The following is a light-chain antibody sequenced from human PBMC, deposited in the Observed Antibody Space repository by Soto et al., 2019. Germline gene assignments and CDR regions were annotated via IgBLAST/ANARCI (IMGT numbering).Light chain of an antibody. CDR2: GAS. J-gene: IGKJ4*01. Sequence: EIGLTQSPGTLSLSPGETATLSCRASQSVSTSYLAWYQQKPGQAPRLLIFGASSRATGIPDRFSGSGSGTDFTLTINRLEPEDFAAFYCQQYGSSPLTFGGGTKVEIK. CDR1: QSVSTSY. CDR3: QQYGSSPLT. V-gene: IGKV3-20*01.